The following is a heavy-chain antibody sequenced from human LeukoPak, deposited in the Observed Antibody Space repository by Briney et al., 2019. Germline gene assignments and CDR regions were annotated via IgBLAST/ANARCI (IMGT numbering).Heavy chain of an antibody. J-gene: IGHJ5*02. CDR3: ARVHTYYDILTGYLYTNNWFDP. Sequence: ALVKVSCKASGYTFTGYYMHWVRQAPGQGLEWMGRINPNSGGTNYAQKFRGRVTMTRDTSISTAYMELSRLRSDDTAVYYCARVHTYYDILTGYLYTNNWFDPWGQGTLVTVSS. CDR2: INPNSGGT. V-gene: IGHV1-2*06. CDR1: GYTFTGYY. D-gene: IGHD3-9*01.